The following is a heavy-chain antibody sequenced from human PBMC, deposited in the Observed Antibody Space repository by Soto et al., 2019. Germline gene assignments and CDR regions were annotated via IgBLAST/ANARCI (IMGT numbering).Heavy chain of an antibody. D-gene: IGHD1-7*01. Sequence: QVQLVQSGAEVKKPGASVKVACKASGYTFTSYDIKWVRQATGQGLEWMGWMNPTTGSTGFAQKFQGRVTMISNTSISAAYLELSRLTSEHTAVYYCARGRLVAGTVDSWGQGTLVTVSS. CDR2: MNPTTGST. CDR3: ARGRLVAGTVDS. CDR1: GYTFTSYD. V-gene: IGHV1-8*01. J-gene: IGHJ4*02.